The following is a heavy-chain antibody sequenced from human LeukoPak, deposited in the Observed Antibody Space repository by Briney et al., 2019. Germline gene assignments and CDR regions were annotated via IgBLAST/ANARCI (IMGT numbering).Heavy chain of an antibody. D-gene: IGHD3-10*01. J-gene: IGHJ6*02. CDR1: GYTFTSYD. CDR2: MNPNSGNT. V-gene: IGHV1-8*01. CDR3: ARGPGYYGSGSYYNLLSRYHCYYYGMDV. Sequence: GASVKVSCKASGYTFTSYDINWVRQATGQGLEWMGWMNPNSGNTGYAQKFQGRVTMTRNTSISTAYMELSSLRSEDTAVYYCARGPGYYGSGSYYNLLSRYHCYYYGMDVWGQGTTVTVSS.